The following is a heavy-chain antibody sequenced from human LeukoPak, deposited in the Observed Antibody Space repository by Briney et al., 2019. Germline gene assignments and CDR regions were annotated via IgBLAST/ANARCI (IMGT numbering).Heavy chain of an antibody. CDR1: GGFISSSSYY. V-gene: IGHV4-39*01. CDR2: IYYSGST. Sequence: PSETLSLTCTVSGGFISSSSYYWGWIRQPPGKGLEWIGSIYYSGSTYYNPSLKSRVTISVDTSKNQFSLKLSSVTAADTAVYYCARASTTFDDWGQGTLVTVSS. J-gene: IGHJ4*02. CDR3: ARASTTFDD. D-gene: IGHD1-14*01.